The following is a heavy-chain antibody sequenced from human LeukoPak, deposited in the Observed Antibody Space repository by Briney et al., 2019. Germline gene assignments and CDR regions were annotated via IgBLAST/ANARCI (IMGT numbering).Heavy chain of an antibody. V-gene: IGHV3-21*01. J-gene: IGHJ5*01. CDR3: ARDQYVATIGHDS. Sequence: NPGGSLRPFCAASGFTFSSYYMNWVRQAPGKGLEWVSSISGNTIHLYYADSVKGRFTISRDNAKNSLYLQMNSVRAEDTAVYYCARDQYVATIGHDSWGQGTLVTVSS. CDR1: GFTFSSYY. D-gene: IGHD5-24*01. CDR2: ISGNTIHL.